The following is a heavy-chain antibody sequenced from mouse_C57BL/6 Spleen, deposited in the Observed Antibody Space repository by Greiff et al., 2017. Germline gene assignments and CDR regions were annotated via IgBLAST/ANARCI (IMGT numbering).Heavy chain of an antibody. CDR3: ERLGTVVEDWYLDV. CDR2: LYPSDSET. D-gene: IGHD1-1*01. CDR1: GYTFTSYW. J-gene: IGHJ1*03. Sequence: QVQLKQPGAELVRPGSSVKLSCKASGYTFTSYWMDWVKQRPGQGLEWIGNLYPSDSETHYNQKFKDKATLTVDKSSSTAYMQLSSLTSEDYAVYYCERLGTVVEDWYLDVWGTGTTVTVSS. V-gene: IGHV1-61*01.